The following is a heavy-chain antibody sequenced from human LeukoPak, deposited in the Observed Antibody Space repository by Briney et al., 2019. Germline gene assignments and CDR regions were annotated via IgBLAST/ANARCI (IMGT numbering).Heavy chain of an antibody. D-gene: IGHD4-17*01. Sequence: GGSLRLSCAVSGFTFKSTLMNGVRQAPGKGLEWVSSISSSGSYIHYADSVKGRFTVSRDNDNDTLYLHMTGLSAEDSATYYCTRDYGARDYWGQGTLVTVSS. V-gene: IGHV3-21*01. CDR3: TRDYGARDY. CDR1: GFTFKSTL. CDR2: ISSSGSYI. J-gene: IGHJ4*02.